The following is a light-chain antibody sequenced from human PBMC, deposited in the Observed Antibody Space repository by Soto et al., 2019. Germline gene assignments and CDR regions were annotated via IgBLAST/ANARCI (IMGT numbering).Light chain of an antibody. CDR1: QSISSN. CDR3: QLYNNWPPWT. CDR2: GAS. V-gene: IGKV3-15*01. J-gene: IGKJ1*01. Sequence: EIVMTQSPATLSVSPGDTATLSCRASQSISSNLAWYQQKPGQPPKLLIYGASIRATGAPARFSGSGSGTEFTLTISSLQSEDFAVYYCQLYNNWPPWTFGQGTTVEIK.